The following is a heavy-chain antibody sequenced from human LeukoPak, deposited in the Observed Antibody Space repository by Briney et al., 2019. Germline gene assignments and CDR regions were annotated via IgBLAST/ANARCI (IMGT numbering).Heavy chain of an antibody. CDR3: ARDPGIAVATFDY. CDR2: IIPILGIA. Sequence: SVKVSCKASGYTFTSYGISWVRQAPGQGLEWMGRIIPILGIANYAQKFQGRVTITADKSTSTAYMELSSLRSEDTAVYYCARDPGIAVATFDYWGQGTLVTVSS. CDR1: GYTFTSYG. V-gene: IGHV1-69*04. D-gene: IGHD6-19*01. J-gene: IGHJ4*02.